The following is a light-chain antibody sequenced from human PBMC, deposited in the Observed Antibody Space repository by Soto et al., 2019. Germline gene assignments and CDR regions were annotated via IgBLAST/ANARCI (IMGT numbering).Light chain of an antibody. CDR2: VNS. Sequence: QAVVTQPPSVSGAPGQRVTISCTGSYSNIGSGYDVHWYQQLPGSAPKLLIYVNSNRPSGVPDRFSASKSGTSASLAITGLQAEDEADYYCQSYDGSLRGSVFGGGTKLTVL. CDR1: YSNIGSGYD. CDR3: QSYDGSLRGSV. J-gene: IGLJ3*02. V-gene: IGLV1-40*01.